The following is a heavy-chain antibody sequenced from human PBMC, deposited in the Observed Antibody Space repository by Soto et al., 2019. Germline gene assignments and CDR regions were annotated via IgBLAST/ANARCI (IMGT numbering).Heavy chain of an antibody. V-gene: IGHV4-4*07. CDR3: VRDGSKTLRDCFDP. J-gene: IGHJ5*02. CDR1: GGSMSKFY. Sequence: SETLSLTCSVSGGSMSKFYWSWIRKTAGKGLEWMGRVYATGTSDYNPSLRSRIAMSVDISKKTFSLRLRSVTAADTGVYYCVRDGSKTLRDCFDPWGQGILVTAPQ. D-gene: IGHD4-17*01. CDR2: VYATGTS.